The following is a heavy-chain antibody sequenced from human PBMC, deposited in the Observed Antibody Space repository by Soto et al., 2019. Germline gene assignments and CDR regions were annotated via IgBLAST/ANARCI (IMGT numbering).Heavy chain of an antibody. Sequence: QVQLVESGGGVVQPGRSLRLSCAASGFPFTTYGMHWVREGPGMGLEWVAVISYDGSNKYYADSVKGRFTISRDNSKNTLYLQMNSLRPEDTALYYCVGGQYYFDYRGQGTLVTVSS. J-gene: IGHJ4*02. CDR3: VGGQYYFDY. D-gene: IGHD3-10*01. CDR2: ISYDGSNK. CDR1: GFPFTTYG. V-gene: IGHV3-30*03.